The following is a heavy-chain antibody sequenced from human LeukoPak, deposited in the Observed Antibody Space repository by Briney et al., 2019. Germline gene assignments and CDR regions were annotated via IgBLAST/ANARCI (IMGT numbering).Heavy chain of an antibody. CDR1: GFTVSSNY. D-gene: IGHD6-13*01. CDR3: ARVRKAAALSY. J-gene: IGHJ4*02. V-gene: IGHV3-53*01. Sequence: QSGGSLRLSCAASGFTVSSNYMSWVRQAPGKGLEWVSVIYTGGSTYYADSVKGRFTISRDNSKNTLYLQMNSLRAEDTAVYYCARVRKAAALSYWGQGTLVTVSS. CDR2: IYTGGST.